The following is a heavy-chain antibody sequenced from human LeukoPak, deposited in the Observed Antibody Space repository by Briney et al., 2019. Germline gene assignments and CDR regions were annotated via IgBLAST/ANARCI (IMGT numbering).Heavy chain of an antibody. CDR1: GLTFSGYA. J-gene: IGHJ4*02. Sequence: QPGGSLRLSCSASGLTFSGYAMHWVRQAPGKGLEFVSAITSNGGSTYYADSVKGRFTISRDNSKNTLSLQMNSLRAEDTAVYYCVKSASAGWYTFDYWGQGTLVTVSS. V-gene: IGHV3-64D*09. CDR2: ITSNGGST. CDR3: VKSASAGWYTFDY. D-gene: IGHD6-19*01.